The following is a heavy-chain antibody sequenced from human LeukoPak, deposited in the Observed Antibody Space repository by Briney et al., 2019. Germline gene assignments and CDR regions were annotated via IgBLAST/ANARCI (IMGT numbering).Heavy chain of an antibody. V-gene: IGHV5-51*01. CDR1: GYSFTSYW. Sequence: GESLKISCKGSGYSFTSYWIGWVRQMPGKGLEWMGIIYPGDSDTRYSPSFQGQVTISADKSISTAYLQWSSLKASDTAMYYCASTSHFWSGYYHFDYWGQGTLVTVSS. D-gene: IGHD3-3*02. CDR3: ASTSHFWSGYYHFDY. CDR2: IYPGDSDT. J-gene: IGHJ4*02.